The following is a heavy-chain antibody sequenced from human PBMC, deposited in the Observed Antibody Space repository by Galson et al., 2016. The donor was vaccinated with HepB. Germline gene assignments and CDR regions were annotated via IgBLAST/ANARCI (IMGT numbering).Heavy chain of an antibody. CDR2: ISYDGNRQ. J-gene: IGHJ4*02. V-gene: IGHV3-30*18. Sequence: SLRLSCAASGFISSDYGFYWVRQAPGKGLEWVAVISYDGNRQYYADSAKGRFTISRDNSKSTVSLQMNSLRTEDTAVYYCAKDLTPRPYCSFTSCVGRYFDSWGEGILVTVSS. CDR3: AKDLTPRPYCSFTSCVGRYFDS. D-gene: IGHD2-2*01. CDR1: GFISSDYG.